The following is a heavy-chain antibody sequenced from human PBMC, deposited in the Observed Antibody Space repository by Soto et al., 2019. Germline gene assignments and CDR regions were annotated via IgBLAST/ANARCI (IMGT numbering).Heavy chain of an antibody. CDR2: ISSSSSTI. Sequence: EVQLVESGGGLVQSGGSLRLSCAASGFTFSSYSMNWVRQAPGKGLEWVSYISSSSSTIYYADSVKGRFTISRDNAKNSLYLQMNSLRAEDTAVYYCASQSSEWLLFASWGQGTLVTVSS. D-gene: IGHD5-12*01. CDR1: GFTFSSYS. CDR3: ASQSSEWLLFAS. J-gene: IGHJ4*02. V-gene: IGHV3-48*01.